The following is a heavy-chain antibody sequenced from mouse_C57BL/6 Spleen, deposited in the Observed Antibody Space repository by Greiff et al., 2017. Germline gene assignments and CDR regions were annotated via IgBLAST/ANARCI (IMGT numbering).Heavy chain of an antibody. Sequence: EVQLQESGPELVKPGASVKMSCKASGYTFTDYNMHWVKQSHGKSLEWIGYINPNNGGTSYNQKFKGKATLTVNKSSSTAYMQLSSLTSEDSAVYYCARVGFLRRDYYAMDYWGQGTSVTVSS. J-gene: IGHJ4*01. D-gene: IGHD1-1*01. CDR3: ARVGFLRRDYYAMDY. CDR2: INPNNGGT. V-gene: IGHV1-22*01. CDR1: GYTFTDYN.